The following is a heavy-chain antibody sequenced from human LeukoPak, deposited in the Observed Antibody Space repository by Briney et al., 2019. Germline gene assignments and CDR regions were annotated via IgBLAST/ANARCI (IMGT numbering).Heavy chain of an antibody. Sequence: ASVKVSCKASGYTFTSYDINWVRQATGQGLEWMGWMNPNSGNTGYAQKFQGRATMTRNTSITTAYMELSSLRSEDTAVYYCARGCLKQRRADIDYWGQGTLVTVSS. J-gene: IGHJ4*02. D-gene: IGHD6-25*01. V-gene: IGHV1-8*01. CDR2: MNPNSGNT. CDR1: GYTFTSYD. CDR3: ARGCLKQRRADIDY.